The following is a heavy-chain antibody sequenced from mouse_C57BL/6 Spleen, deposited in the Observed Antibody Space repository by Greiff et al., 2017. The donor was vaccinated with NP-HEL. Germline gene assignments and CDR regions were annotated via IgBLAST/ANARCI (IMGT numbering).Heavy chain of an antibody. CDR2: INPNYGTT. V-gene: IGHV1-39*01. Sequence: EVQLQQSGPELVKPGASVKISCKASGYSFTDYNMNWVKQSNGKSLEWIGVINPNYGTTSYNQKFKGKATLTVDQSSSTAYMQLNSLTSEDSAVYYCARRNYYGSSFPLYAMDYWGQGTSVTVSS. CDR3: ARRNYYGSSFPLYAMDY. D-gene: IGHD1-1*01. J-gene: IGHJ4*01. CDR1: GYSFTDYN.